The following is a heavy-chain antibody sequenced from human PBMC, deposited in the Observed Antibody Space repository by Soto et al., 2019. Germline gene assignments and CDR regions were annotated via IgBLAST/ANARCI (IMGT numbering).Heavy chain of an antibody. D-gene: IGHD3-22*01. Sequence: PGESLKISCKGSGYSFTSYWISWVRQMPGKGLEWMGRIDPSDSYTNYSPSFQGHVTISADKSISTAYLQWSSLKASDTAMYYCARHLGHCYDSTGYYSGLDYWGQGTLVTVSS. CDR2: IDPSDSYT. CDR3: ARHLGHCYDSTGYYSGLDY. CDR1: GYSFTSYW. J-gene: IGHJ4*02. V-gene: IGHV5-10-1*01.